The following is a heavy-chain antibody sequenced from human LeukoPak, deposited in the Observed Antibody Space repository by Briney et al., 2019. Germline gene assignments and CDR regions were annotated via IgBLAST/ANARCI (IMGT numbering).Heavy chain of an antibody. D-gene: IGHD7-27*01. CDR1: GGPISSGGYA. V-gene: IGHV4-30-2*01. Sequence: SQTLSLTFAVPGGPISSGGYAWGWIRPPPGKGLEWIGYIYDSGSTYYNPSLKSRVTISLDRSKNQFSLKLSSVTAADPAVYYCARDGELGSDYWGQGTLVTVSS. CDR2: IYDSGST. J-gene: IGHJ4*02. CDR3: ARDGELGSDY.